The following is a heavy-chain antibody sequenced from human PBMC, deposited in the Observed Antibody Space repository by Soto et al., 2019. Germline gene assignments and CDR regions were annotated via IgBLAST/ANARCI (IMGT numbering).Heavy chain of an antibody. J-gene: IGHJ4*02. CDR2: ISYDGSNK. CDR3: AKDRPGLAMVFDY. D-gene: IGHD5-18*01. Sequence: PGGSLRLSCAASGFTFSSYGMHWVRQAPGKGLEWVAVISYDGSNKYYADSVKGRFTISRDNSKNTLYLQMNSLRAEDTAVYYCAKDRPGLAMVFDYWGQGTLVTVSS. V-gene: IGHV3-30*18. CDR1: GFTFSSYG.